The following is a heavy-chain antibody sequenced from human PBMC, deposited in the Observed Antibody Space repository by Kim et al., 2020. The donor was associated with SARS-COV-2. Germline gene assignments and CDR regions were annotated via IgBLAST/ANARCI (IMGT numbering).Heavy chain of an antibody. Sequence: GGSLRLSCAASGFTFNDYGMSWVRQAPGKGLEWVSGINWNGGSKGYADSVKGRFTISRDNAKNSLYLQMNSLRAEDTALYYCARETYYYDSSGYYRPPSFDYWGQGALVTVSS. CDR1: GFTFNDYG. CDR3: ARETYYYDSSGYYRPPSFDY. V-gene: IGHV3-20*04. CDR2: INWNGGSK. D-gene: IGHD3-22*01. J-gene: IGHJ4*02.